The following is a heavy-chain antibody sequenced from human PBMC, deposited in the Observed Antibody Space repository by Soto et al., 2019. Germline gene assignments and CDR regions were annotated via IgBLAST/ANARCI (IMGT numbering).Heavy chain of an antibody. V-gene: IGHV3-53*01. CDR2: IYSGGST. Sequence: LRLSCAASGFIVSSHYMSWVRQAPGKGLEWVSAIYSGGSTYYTDSVEGRFIISRDVSKNILYLQMNSLRADDTAVYYCARDRGDCSSVSCYGSFYYGMDVWGQGTTVTVSS. CDR1: GFIVSSHY. D-gene: IGHD2-2*01. J-gene: IGHJ6*02. CDR3: ARDRGDCSSVSCYGSFYYGMDV.